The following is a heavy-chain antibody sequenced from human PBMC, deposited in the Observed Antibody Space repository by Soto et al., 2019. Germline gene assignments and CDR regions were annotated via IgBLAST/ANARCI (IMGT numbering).Heavy chain of an antibody. CDR3: ENKFSPGPLDY. V-gene: IGHV2-5*02. J-gene: IGHJ4*02. Sequence: SGPTLVNPTQTLTLTCTFTGFSLSSSRVGVGWIRQPPEKALEWLGIIYWDDDKRYSPSLKSRLTITKDTSKNQVVLTMTNMDPVDTATYYCENKFSPGPLDYWGQGALVTVSS. D-gene: IGHD7-27*01. CDR1: GFSLSSSRVG. CDR2: IYWDDDK.